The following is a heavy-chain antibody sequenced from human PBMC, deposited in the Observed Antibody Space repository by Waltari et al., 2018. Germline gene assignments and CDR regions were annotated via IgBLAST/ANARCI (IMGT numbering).Heavy chain of an antibody. CDR1: GASISSSSYY. V-gene: IGHV4-39*01. J-gene: IGHJ4*02. CDR3: ARRGEPSDYYDSSGQSGFDY. D-gene: IGHD3-22*01. Sequence: QLQLQESGPGLVKPSETLSLTCTVSGASISSSSYYWGWIRQPPGKGLDWLGSSYYSGTTYYKPSVKSRVTISVDTSKNQFSLKLSSVTAADTAVYYCARRGEPSDYYDSSGQSGFDYWGQGTLVTVSS. CDR2: SYYSGTT.